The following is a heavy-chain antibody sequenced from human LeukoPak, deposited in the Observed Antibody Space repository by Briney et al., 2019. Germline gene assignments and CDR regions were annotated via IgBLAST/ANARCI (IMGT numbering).Heavy chain of an antibody. CDR2: ISSSGSTI. V-gene: IGHV3-48*04. J-gene: IGHJ1*01. D-gene: IGHD3-9*01. Sequence: GGSLRLSCAASGFTFSSYSMTWVRQAPGKGLEWVSYISSSGSTIYYADSVKGRFTISRDNAKNSLYLQMNSLRAEDTAVYYCARDILTGSQSRFQHWGQGTLVTVSS. CDR1: GFTFSSYS. CDR3: ARDILTGSQSRFQH.